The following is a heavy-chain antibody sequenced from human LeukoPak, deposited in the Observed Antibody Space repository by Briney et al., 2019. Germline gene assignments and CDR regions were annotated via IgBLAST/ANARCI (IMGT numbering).Heavy chain of an antibody. CDR2: INPNSGGT. CDR1: GYTFSSYG. Sequence: ASVKVSCKASGYTFSSYGISWVRQAPGQGLEWMGWINPNSGGTIYAQYFQGRVTMTRDTSISTAYMELSRLRSDDTAVYYCARGGDYNWNFDYWGQGTLVTVSS. CDR3: ARGGDYNWNFDY. J-gene: IGHJ4*02. V-gene: IGHV1-2*02. D-gene: IGHD1-20*01.